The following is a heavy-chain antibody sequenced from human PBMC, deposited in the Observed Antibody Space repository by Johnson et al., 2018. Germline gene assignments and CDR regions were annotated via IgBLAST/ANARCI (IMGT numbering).Heavy chain of an antibody. CDR1: GITIGRHA. J-gene: IGHJ3*02. CDR3: ARDGAVACHI. Sequence: EVQLVESGGGVVRPGGSLRLSCVASGITIGRHAMSWIRQPPGKGLEWVSGISWNAGRSGYAGSVRGRFTISRDNVKNSLYLQLSSLRVEDTALYYCARDGAVACHIWGQGTMVNGSS. CDR2: ISWNAGRS. V-gene: IGHV3-20*04. D-gene: IGHD4/OR15-4a*01.